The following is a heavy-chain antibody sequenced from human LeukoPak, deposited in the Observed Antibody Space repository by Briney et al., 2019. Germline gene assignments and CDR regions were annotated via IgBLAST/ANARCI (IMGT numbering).Heavy chain of an antibody. CDR1: GFTFSSYS. J-gene: IGHJ4*02. CDR3: AGFERGYAYDY. CDR2: ISSSSSTI. V-gene: IGHV3-48*01. Sequence: GSLRLSCAASGFTFSSYSMNWVRQAPGKGLEWVSYISSSSSTIYYADSVKGRFTISRDNAKNSLYLQTNSLRAEDTAVYYCAGFERGYAYDYWGQGTLVTVSS. D-gene: IGHD3-16*01.